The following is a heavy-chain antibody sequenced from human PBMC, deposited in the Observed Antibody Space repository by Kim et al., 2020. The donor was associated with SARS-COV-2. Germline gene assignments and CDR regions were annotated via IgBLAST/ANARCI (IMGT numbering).Heavy chain of an antibody. CDR3: ATSPGIAAAGYNWFDP. CDR2: FDPEDGET. V-gene: IGHV1-24*01. CDR1: GYTLTELS. D-gene: IGHD6-13*01. Sequence: ASVKVSCKVSGYTLTELSMHWVRQAPGKGLEWMGGFDPEDGETIYAQKFQDRVTMTEDTSTDTAYMELSSLRSEDTAVYYCATSPGIAAAGYNWFDPWGQGTLVTVSS. J-gene: IGHJ5*02.